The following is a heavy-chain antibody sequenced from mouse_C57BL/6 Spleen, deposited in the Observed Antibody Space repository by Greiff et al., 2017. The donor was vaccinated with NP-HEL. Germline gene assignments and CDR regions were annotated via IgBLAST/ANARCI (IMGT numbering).Heavy chain of an antibody. Sequence: QVQLQQPGAELVKPGASVKLSCKASGYTFTSYWMQWVKQRPGQGLEWIGEIDPSDSSTNYNQKFKGKATLTVDTSSSTAYMQLSSLASEDSAFYYCVCGPRSSSFAYWGQGTLVTVSA. J-gene: IGHJ3*01. CDR2: IDPSDSST. CDR3: VCGPRSSSFAY. V-gene: IGHV1-50*01. D-gene: IGHD1-1*01. CDR1: GYTFTSYW.